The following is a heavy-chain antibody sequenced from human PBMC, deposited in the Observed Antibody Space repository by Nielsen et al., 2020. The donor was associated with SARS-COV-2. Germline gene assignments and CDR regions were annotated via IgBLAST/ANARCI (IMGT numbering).Heavy chain of an antibody. J-gene: IGHJ4*02. Sequence: GGSLRLSCEASGFTFSMYGMHWVRLAPGKGPEWLAVIWADGSNEYYADSVKGRFTISRDNSRNTLYLQMNSLRAADTAVYYCARADDTSGYYRFFFDFWGQGTLVTVSS. D-gene: IGHD3-22*01. CDR2: IWADGSNE. V-gene: IGHV3-33*01. CDR1: GFTFSMYG. CDR3: ARADDTSGYYRFFFDF.